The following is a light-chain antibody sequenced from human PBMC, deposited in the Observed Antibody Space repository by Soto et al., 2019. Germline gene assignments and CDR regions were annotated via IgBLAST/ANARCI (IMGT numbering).Light chain of an antibody. J-gene: IGKJ5*01. Sequence: EIVLTQSPGTLSLSSGEGVTLSCRASQSISSSSLAWYQQKPGQAPRLLIHGASSRATGIPDRFSGSGSGTDFTRTISRLEPDDFAVYYCQQDAGSPITFGQGTRLDSK. V-gene: IGKV3-20*01. CDR2: GAS. CDR3: QQDAGSPIT. CDR1: QSISSSS.